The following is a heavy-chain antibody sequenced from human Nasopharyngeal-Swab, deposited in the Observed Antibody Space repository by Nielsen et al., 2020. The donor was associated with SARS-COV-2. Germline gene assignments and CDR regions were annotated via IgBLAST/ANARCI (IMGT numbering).Heavy chain of an antibody. CDR2: ISYDVSNE. CDR1: GFSFSSFD. CDR3: ARDRGGYDYPFDY. J-gene: IGHJ4*02. V-gene: IGHV3-30*14. Sequence: GESLKISCAASGFSFSSFDIHWVRQAPGKGLEWVALISYDVSNEYYADSVKGRFTISRDNSKNTLYLQMNSLRAEDTAVYYCARDRGGYDYPFDYWGQGTLVTVSS. D-gene: IGHD5-12*01.